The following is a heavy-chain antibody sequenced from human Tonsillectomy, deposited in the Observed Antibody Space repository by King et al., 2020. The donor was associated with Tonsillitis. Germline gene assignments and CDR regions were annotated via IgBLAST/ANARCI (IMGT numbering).Heavy chain of an antibody. V-gene: IGHV3-53*02. CDR3: ARHRRFVGFDI. CDR1: GFNVSSNH. Sequence: VQLVETGGGLIQPGGSLRLSCAASGFNVSSNHMSWVRQAPGKGLEWVSIIYSVDNTYYSDSVKGRLTISSDNSKNTLHLQMNSLRADDTAVYYRARHRRFVGFDIWGQGSRVTVSS. D-gene: IGHD1-26*01. J-gene: IGHJ3*02. CDR2: IYSVDNT.